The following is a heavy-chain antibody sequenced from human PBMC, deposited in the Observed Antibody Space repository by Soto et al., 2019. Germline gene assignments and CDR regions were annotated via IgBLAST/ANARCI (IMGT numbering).Heavy chain of an antibody. J-gene: IGHJ5*02. CDR1: GYSFTSYW. V-gene: IGHV5-51*01. Sequence: XESLKISCKGSGYSFTSYWIGWVRQMPGKGLEWMGIIYPGDSDTRYSPSFQGQVTISADKSISTAYLQWSSLKASDTAMYYCARHEGAYCGGDCYSGWFDHWGQGTLVTVSS. CDR3: ARHEGAYCGGDCYSGWFDH. CDR2: IYPGDSDT. D-gene: IGHD2-21*02.